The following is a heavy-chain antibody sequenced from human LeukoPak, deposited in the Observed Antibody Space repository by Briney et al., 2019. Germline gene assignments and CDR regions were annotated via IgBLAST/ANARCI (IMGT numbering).Heavy chain of an antibody. CDR2: INPSSGDT. CDR3: ARVKVDTVTTSKQHFYYSYYYIDV. Sequence: ASVKVSCKASGYTFTVYYMHWVRQAPGQGLEWMGWINPSSGDTNYAQKFRGRVTMTRDTSISTAYMELIRLRSDDTAVYYCARVKVDTVTTSKQHFYYSYYYIDVWDKGTTVTVSS. D-gene: IGHD4-17*01. CDR1: GYTFTVYY. J-gene: IGHJ6*03. V-gene: IGHV1-2*02.